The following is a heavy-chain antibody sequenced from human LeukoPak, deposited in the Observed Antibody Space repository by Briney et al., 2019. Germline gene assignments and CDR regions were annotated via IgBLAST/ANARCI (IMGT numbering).Heavy chain of an antibody. Sequence: PGGSLRLSCAASGFNVSNNYISWVRQAPGKGLEWVSVIYSGGSTKYADSVKARFTISRDISKNTVYLQMNSLRVDDTAVYYCARATFDNWGQGTLVTVSS. J-gene: IGHJ4*02. CDR1: GFNVSNNY. CDR2: IYSGGST. CDR3: ARATFDN. V-gene: IGHV3-53*01.